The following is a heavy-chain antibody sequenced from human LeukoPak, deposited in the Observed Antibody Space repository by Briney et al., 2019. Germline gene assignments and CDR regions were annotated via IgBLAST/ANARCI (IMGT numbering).Heavy chain of an antibody. Sequence: PSGTLSLTCAVSGGSISSSNWWSWVRPPPGKGLEWIGEIYHSGSTNYDPSLKSRVTISVDKSKNQFSLKLSSVTAADTAVYYCARGPAYYDFWSGYYLDYWGQGTLVTVSS. CDR1: GGSISSSNW. D-gene: IGHD3-3*01. V-gene: IGHV4-4*02. J-gene: IGHJ4*02. CDR3: ARGPAYYDFWSGYYLDY. CDR2: IYHSGST.